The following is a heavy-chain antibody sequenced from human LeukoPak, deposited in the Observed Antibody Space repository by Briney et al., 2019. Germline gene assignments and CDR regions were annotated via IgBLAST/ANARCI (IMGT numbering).Heavy chain of an antibody. CDR1: GFTFSDHY. CDR2: IDSSGRAL. CDR3: TRDPDKSSKVDF. J-gene: IGHJ4*02. D-gene: IGHD3-9*01. V-gene: IGHV3-11*01. Sequence: KSGGSLRLSCAASGFTFSDHYMSWIRQAPEKGLEWVSYIDSSGRALYYADSVKGRFTISRDNAKNSLFLQMNSLRAEDTAVYFCTRDPDKSSKVDFWGQGTLVTVSS.